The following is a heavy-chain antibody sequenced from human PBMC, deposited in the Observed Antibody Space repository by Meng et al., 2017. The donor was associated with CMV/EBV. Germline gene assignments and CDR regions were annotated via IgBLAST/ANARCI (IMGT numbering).Heavy chain of an antibody. CDR1: GYTFTGYY. CDR2: IIPILGIA. J-gene: IGHJ4*02. V-gene: IGHV1-69*10. D-gene: IGHD2-2*02. Sequence: SVKVSCKASGYTFTGYYMHWVRQAPGQGLEWMGGIIPILGIANYAQKFQGRVTITADKSTSTAYMELSSLRSEDTAVYYCALRPYCSSTSYYNDYWGQGTLVTVSS. CDR3: ALRPYCSSTSYYNDY.